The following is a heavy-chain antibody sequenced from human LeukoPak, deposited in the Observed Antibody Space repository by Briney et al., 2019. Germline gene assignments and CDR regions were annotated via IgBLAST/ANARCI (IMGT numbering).Heavy chain of an antibody. CDR1: GFTFSNYG. CDR3: AKKVGGVNAFEI. D-gene: IGHD6-25*01. Sequence: GGSQRLSCAASGFTFSNYGMTWVRQAPGKGLEWVSGISGRGGFTYYADSVKGRFTISRDNSKNTLYLQMNSLRVEDTAVYYCAKKVGGVNAFEIWGQGTMVTVSS. J-gene: IGHJ3*02. CDR2: ISGRGGFT. V-gene: IGHV3-23*01.